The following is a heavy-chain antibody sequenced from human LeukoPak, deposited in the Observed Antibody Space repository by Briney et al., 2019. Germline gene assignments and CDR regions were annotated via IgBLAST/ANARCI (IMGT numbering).Heavy chain of an antibody. CDR2: IIPIFGTA. V-gene: IGHV1-69*05. D-gene: IGHD3-3*01. CDR3: ASFGRVGWSGEPRYYWYFDL. J-gene: IGHJ2*01. Sequence: ASVKVSCKASGGTFISYAISWVRQAPGQGLEWMGGIIPIFGTAKYAQKFQGRVTITTDESTSTAYMELSSLRSEDAAVYYCASFGRVGWSGEPRYYWYFDLWGRGTLVTVSS. CDR1: GGTFISYA.